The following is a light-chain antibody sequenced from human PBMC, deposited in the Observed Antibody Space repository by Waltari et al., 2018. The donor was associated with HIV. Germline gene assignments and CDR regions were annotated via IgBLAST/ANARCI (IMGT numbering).Light chain of an antibody. J-gene: IGKJ1*01. CDR3: QHSRT. Sequence: DIEMTKSPSSVSASVGDRVTITCRTSQTISNHLHWYQHKAGKAPKLLIYGASNLQSGVPSRFSGSGSGTDFTLTITSLQPEDFTTYYCQHSRTFGQGTKVEI. CDR2: GAS. CDR1: QTISNH. V-gene: IGKV1-39*01.